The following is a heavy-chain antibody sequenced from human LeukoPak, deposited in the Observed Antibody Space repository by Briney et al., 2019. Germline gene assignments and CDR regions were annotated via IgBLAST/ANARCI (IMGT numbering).Heavy chain of an antibody. CDR3: ARDYRDAYGYRYFDL. D-gene: IGHD3-10*01. V-gene: IGHV3-21*01. CDR2: TEPGTGSM. Sequence: GGYLRLSCAASGFTFSTYSMNWVRLAPGKGLEWVSSTEPGTGSMFYADPVQGRFTISRDNAHNSLYLQMNSLRVEDTAVYYCARDYRDAYGYRYFDLWGRGTLVTVSS. J-gene: IGHJ2*01. CDR1: GFTFSTYS.